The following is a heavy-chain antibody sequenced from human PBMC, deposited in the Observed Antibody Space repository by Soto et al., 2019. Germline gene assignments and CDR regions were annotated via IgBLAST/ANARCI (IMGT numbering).Heavy chain of an antibody. CDR3: ARSTVTEDY. CDR1: GGSISSNNR. V-gene: IGHV4-4*02. D-gene: IGHD4-17*01. Sequence: QVQLQESGPGLVKASGTLSLTCAVSGGSISSNNRWSWGRQPPGKGLDWIGEIYHSGSTNYNPSLKSRVTISVDKSTNQFSLKLSSVTAADTAVYYCARSTVTEDYWGQGTLVTVSP. J-gene: IGHJ4*02. CDR2: IYHSGST.